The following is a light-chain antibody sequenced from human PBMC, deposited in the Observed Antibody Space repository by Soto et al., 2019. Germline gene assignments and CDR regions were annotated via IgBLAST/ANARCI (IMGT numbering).Light chain of an antibody. J-gene: IGLJ1*01. CDR3: YSYTISTTLV. CDR1: SSDVGGYNY. V-gene: IGLV2-14*01. CDR2: EVS. Sequence: QSVLTQPASVSGSPGQSITISCTGTSSDVGGYNYVSWYQHHPGKAPKLMIFEVSNRPSGVSNRFSGSKSGNTASLTISGLQAEDEAHYYCYSYTISTTLVFGTGTKLTVL.